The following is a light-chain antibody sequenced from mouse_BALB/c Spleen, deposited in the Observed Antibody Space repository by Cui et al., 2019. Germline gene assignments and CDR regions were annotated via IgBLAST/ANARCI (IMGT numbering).Light chain of an antibody. J-gene: IGKJ1*01. CDR3: QQDSSYPLT. CDR1: QDVGTA. V-gene: IGKV6-23*01. Sequence: DIVMTQSHTFMSTSVGDRVIITCKASQDVGTAVAWYQQKPGQSPKLLIYWACTRHTGVPDRFTGSGSGTDFTLTISNVQSEDLAEYFCQQDSSYPLTFGGGTKLEIK. CDR2: WAC.